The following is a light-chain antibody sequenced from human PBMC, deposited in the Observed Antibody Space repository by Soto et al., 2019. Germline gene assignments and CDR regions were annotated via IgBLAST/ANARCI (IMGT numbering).Light chain of an antibody. CDR2: GAS. V-gene: IGKV3-20*01. J-gene: IGKJ1*01. CDR3: QHYCSSPR. Sequence: EIVLTQSPGTLSLSPGERATLSCRASQSVTTSYLAWYQRKPGQAPRLLIYGASSRATGTPNRFSGSGSGTDFTLTISRLEPEDCAVYYCQHYCSSPRFCQGTKVEIK. CDR1: QSVTTSY.